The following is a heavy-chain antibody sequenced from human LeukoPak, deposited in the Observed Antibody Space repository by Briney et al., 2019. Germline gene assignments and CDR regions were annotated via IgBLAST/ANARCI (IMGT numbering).Heavy chain of an antibody. J-gene: IGHJ5*02. Sequence: GGSLRLSCAASGFTFSHYGLHWVRQAPGKGLEWVALISYDGGNKNYADSVRGRFTISRDNAKNSLYLQMNSLRAEDTAVYYCAREDYYYDNSGYHWFDPWGQGTLVIVSS. V-gene: IGHV3-30*03. CDR3: AREDYYYDNSGYHWFDP. CDR2: ISYDGGNK. D-gene: IGHD3-22*01. CDR1: GFTFSHYG.